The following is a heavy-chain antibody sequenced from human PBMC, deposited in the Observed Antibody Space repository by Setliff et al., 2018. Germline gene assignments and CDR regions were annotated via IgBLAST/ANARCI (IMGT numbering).Heavy chain of an antibody. D-gene: IGHD3-16*01. CDR2: VDHSGST. J-gene: IGHJ5*02. CDR3: ARDYQGGWFDP. CDR1: GGFTSSFY. V-gene: IGHV4-59*01. Sequence: SETLSLTCTISGGFTSSFYWSWIRQAPGKGLEWIGYVDHSGSTNFSPSLKSRGTISVDTSKTQVSLTLTSVTAADTAVYYCARDYQGGWFDPWGQGTPVTVSS.